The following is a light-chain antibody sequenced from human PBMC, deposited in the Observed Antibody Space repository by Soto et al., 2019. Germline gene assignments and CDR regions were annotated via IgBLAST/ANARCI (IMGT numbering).Light chain of an antibody. CDR3: QQSYSSPIT. Sequence: DAHMTLSPAYLSPSVGERVTITSRASQSISGFLTWYQQLPGKAPKLLIFAASGLQSGVPSRFSGSGSGTDFTLTISSLQPEDFATYYCQQSYSSPITFGQGTRLEI. J-gene: IGKJ5*01. V-gene: IGKV1-39*01. CDR1: QSISGF. CDR2: AAS.